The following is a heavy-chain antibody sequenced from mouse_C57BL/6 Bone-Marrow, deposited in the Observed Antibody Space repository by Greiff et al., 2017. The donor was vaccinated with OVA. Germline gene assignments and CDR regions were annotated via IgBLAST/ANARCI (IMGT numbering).Heavy chain of an antibody. CDR2: IYPYNGVS. J-gene: IGHJ2*01. Sequence: VQLQQSGPELVKPGASVKISCKASGYSFTGYYMHWVKQSHGNILDWIGYIYPYNGVSSYNQNFKGKATLTVDQSSSTAYMELRSLTSEDSAFYYCARKGGDLLWYLFDYWGQGTTLTVSS. CDR1: GYSFTGYY. CDR3: ARKGGDLLWYLFDY. V-gene: IGHV1-31*01. D-gene: IGHD2-1*01.